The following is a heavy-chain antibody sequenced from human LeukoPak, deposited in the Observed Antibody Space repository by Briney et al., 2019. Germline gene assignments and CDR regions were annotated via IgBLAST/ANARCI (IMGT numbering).Heavy chain of an antibody. CDR2: INPNNGGT. CDR3: ARDKYTGYETFDY. V-gene: IGHV1-2*02. D-gene: IGHD5-12*01. J-gene: IGHJ4*02. CDR1: GYTSTGYY. Sequence: ASVKVSCKASGYTSTGYYIHWVRQAPGQGLEWMGWINPNNGGTNYAQKFQGRVTMTRDTSISTAYMELNRLTSDDTAVYYCARDKYTGYETFDYWGQGTPVTVSS.